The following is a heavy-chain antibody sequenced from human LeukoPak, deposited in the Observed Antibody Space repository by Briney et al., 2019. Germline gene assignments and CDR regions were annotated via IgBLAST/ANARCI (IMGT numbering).Heavy chain of an antibody. D-gene: IGHD4-17*01. J-gene: IGHJ4*02. Sequence: GGSLRLSCAASGFTFSSYAMSWVRQAPGKGLEWVSAISGSGGSTYYADSVKGRFTISRDNSKNTLYLQMNSLRAEDTAVYYCADIPTTTVTNGRVHWGQGTLVTVSS. CDR2: ISGSGGST. CDR1: GFTFSSYA. CDR3: ADIPTTTVTNGRVH. V-gene: IGHV3-23*01.